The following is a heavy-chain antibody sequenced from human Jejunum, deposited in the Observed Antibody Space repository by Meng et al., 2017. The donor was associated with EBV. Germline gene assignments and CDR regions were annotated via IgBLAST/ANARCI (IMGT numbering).Heavy chain of an antibody. V-gene: IGHV7-4-1*02. D-gene: IGHD2-8*02. CDR1: GYTCTSSG. Sequence: QLTWVQSGSRLKKPGAAVEVSCKAAGYTCTSSGISWGRQAPVQGLEWMGWINTNTGYPTYAQDFTGRFVFSLDTSVSTAYLQITSLSTEDNAVYYCARVRPGGGWFDPWGQGTLVTVSS. J-gene: IGHJ5*02. CDR3: ARVRPGGGWFDP. CDR2: INTNTGYP.